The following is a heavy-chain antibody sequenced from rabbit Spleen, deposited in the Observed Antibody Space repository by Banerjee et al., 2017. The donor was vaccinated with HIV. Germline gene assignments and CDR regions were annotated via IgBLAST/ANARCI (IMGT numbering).Heavy chain of an antibody. CDR3: ARDSASSFSSYGMDL. Sequence: QEQLEESGGGLVKPEGSLTLTCKASGVSFSSNHYMCWVRQAPGKGLEWIACIDAGSSGFTYFASWAKGRFTCSKTSSTTVTLQMTSLTAADTATYFCARDSASSFSSYGMDLWGQGTLVTVS. V-gene: IGHV1S45*01. D-gene: IGHD8-1*01. J-gene: IGHJ6*01. CDR1: GVSFSSNHY. CDR2: IDAGSSGFT.